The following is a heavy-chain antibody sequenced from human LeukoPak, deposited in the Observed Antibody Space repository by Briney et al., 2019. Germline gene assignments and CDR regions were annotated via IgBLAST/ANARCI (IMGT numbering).Heavy chain of an antibody. D-gene: IGHD3-3*01. CDR3: ARNEYYDSWSGYLGYFDY. J-gene: IGHJ4*02. V-gene: IGHV4-39*07. Sequence: PETLSLTCTVSGGSISSSSYYWGWIRQPPGKGLEWIGSLYHSGNTYYNPSLKSRVTMSVDTSKNQFSLRLSSVTAADTAVYYCARNEYYDSWSGYLGYFDYWGQGTLVTVSS. CDR1: GGSISSSSYY. CDR2: LYHSGNT.